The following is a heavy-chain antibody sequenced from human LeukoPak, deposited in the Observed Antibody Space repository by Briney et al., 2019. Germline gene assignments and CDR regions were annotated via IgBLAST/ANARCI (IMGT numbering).Heavy chain of an antibody. Sequence: GGSLRLSCAASGFTCSSYAMSWVRQAPGKGLEWVSAISGSGGSTYYADSVKGRSTISRDNSKNTLYLQMNSLKAEDTAVYYCAKDHRKAAAGTFDYWGQGTLVTVSS. D-gene: IGHD6-13*01. J-gene: IGHJ4*02. CDR2: ISGSGGST. CDR3: AKDHRKAAAGTFDY. CDR1: GFTCSSYA. V-gene: IGHV3-23*01.